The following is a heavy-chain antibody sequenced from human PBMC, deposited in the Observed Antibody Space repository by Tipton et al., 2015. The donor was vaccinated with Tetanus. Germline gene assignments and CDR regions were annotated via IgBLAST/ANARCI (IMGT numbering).Heavy chain of an antibody. CDR1: GGSINTNSYY. V-gene: IGHV4-39*02. CDR2: VYYSGST. J-gene: IGHJ3*01. CDR3: ARRRYTWNRGGFDL. Sequence: TLSLTCTVSGGSINTNSYYWGWIRQPPGKGLEFIGSVYYSGSTYYNASLKSRLTISVDTSEQHFSLNLNSVTASDTAMYYCARRRYTWNRGGFDLWGQGTMVTVSS. D-gene: IGHD1-20*01.